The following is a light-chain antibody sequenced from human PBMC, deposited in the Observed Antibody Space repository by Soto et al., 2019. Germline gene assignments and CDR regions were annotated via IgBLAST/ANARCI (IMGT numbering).Light chain of an antibody. J-gene: IGKJ4*01. CDR3: QQRSNWLT. V-gene: IGKV3-11*01. Sequence: EIVLTQSPATLSLSPGERATLSCRASQSVSSYLAWYQQKPGQAPRLLIYDASNRATGIPARFSGSGSGTDFTLTISSLEPEDFAVYYCQQRSNWLTFGGATKV. CDR2: DAS. CDR1: QSVSSY.